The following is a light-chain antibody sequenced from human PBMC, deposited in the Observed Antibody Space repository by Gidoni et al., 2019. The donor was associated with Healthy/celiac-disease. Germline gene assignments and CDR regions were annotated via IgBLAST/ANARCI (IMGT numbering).Light chain of an antibody. V-gene: IGKV3-15*01. CDR2: GAS. J-gene: IGKJ2*01. CDR1: QSVNSN. Sequence: EIVMTQSPATLSVSPGERATLSCRASQSVNSNLAWYQQKPGQAPRLLIYGASTRATGIPARFSGSGSGTEFTLPISSLQSEDFAVYYCQQYNNWPPYTCGQGTKLEIK. CDR3: QQYNNWPPYT.